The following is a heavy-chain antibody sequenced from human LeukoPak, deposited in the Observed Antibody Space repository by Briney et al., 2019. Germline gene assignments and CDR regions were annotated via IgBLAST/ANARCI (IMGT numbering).Heavy chain of an antibody. V-gene: IGHV4-59*01. D-gene: IGHD4-17*01. CDR1: GGSIRSYY. J-gene: IGHJ4*02. CDR3: ARTGSTVTMLYPFDH. Sequence: PSETLSLTCTVTGGSIRSYYWSWIRQPPGKGLEWIGYIYYSGSTNYNPSLKSRVSISVDTSKNQFSLKLSSVTAADTAVYYCARTGSTVTMLYPFDHWGQGTLVTVSS. CDR2: IYYSGST.